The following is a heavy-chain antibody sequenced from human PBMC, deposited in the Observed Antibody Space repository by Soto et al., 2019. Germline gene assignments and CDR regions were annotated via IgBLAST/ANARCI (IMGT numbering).Heavy chain of an antibody. J-gene: IGHJ4*02. CDR3: ARYSSGWYGEYYFDY. CDR2: INYSGST. Sequence: SETLSLTCAVYGGSFSGYYWSWIRQPPGKGLEWIGEINYSGSTNYNPSLKSRVTISVDTSKNQFSLKLSSVTAADTAVYYCARYSSGWYGEYYFDYWGQGTLVTVSS. V-gene: IGHV4-34*01. CDR1: GGSFSGYY. D-gene: IGHD6-19*01.